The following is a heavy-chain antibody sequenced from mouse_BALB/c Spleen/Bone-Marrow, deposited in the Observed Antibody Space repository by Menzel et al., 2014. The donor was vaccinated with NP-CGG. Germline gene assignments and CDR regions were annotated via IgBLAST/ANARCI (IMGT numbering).Heavy chain of an antibody. CDR3: ARSGLYYGNYLYAMDF. Sequence: VQLQQSGPELVKPGASVKISCKASGYSFTGYTMNWVKQSHGKNLEWIGLINPYNGGTSYNQKFKGRAALTVDKSSSTAYMELLSLTSEDSAVYYCARSGLYYGNYLYAMDFWGQGTSVTVS. CDR1: GYSFTGYT. J-gene: IGHJ4*01. CDR2: INPYNGGT. V-gene: IGHV1-18*01. D-gene: IGHD2-1*01.